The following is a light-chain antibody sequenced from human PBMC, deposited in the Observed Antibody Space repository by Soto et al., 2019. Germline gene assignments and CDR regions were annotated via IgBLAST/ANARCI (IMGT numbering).Light chain of an antibody. CDR3: QVWDSSTAYVV. CDR2: RDS. V-gene: IGLV3-9*01. J-gene: IGLJ2*01. CDR1: NIGSKN. Sequence: SYELTQPLSVSVALGRTARITCGGNNIGSKNVHWYQQKPGQAPVLVIYRDSNRPSGIPERFSGSNSGNTATLTISRAQAGDEADYYCQVWDSSTAYVVFGGGTKVTVL.